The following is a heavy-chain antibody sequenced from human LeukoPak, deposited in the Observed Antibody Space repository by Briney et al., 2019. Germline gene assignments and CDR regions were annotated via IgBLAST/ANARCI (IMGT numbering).Heavy chain of an antibody. D-gene: IGHD3-9*01. Sequence: PGGSLRLSCAASGFIFSNYWMSWVRQAPGKGLEWVAKIKPAGSEKYYVDSVKGRFTISRDNAKNSLYLQMNSLRDDDTAVYYCARDKPNYDILTGYFYWGQGTLVTVSS. CDR1: GFIFSNYW. CDR3: ARDKPNYDILTGYFY. V-gene: IGHV3-7*01. J-gene: IGHJ4*02. CDR2: IKPAGSEK.